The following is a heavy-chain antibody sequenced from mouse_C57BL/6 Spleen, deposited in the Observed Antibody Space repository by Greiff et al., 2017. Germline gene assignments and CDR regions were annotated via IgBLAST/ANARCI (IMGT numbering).Heavy chain of an antibody. D-gene: IGHD2-4*01. V-gene: IGHV6-3*01. J-gene: IGHJ1*03. Sequence: DVKLQESGGGLVQPGGSMKLSCVASGFTFSNYWMNWVRQSPEKGLEWVAQIRLKSDNYATHYAESVKGRFTISRDDSKSSVYLQMNNLRAEDTGIYYCTVDDYGDFDVWGTGTTVTVSS. CDR1: GFTFSNYW. CDR3: TVDDYGDFDV. CDR2: IRLKSDNYAT.